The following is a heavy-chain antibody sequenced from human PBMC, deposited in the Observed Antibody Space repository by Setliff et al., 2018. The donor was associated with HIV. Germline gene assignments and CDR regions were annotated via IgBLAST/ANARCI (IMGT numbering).Heavy chain of an antibody. D-gene: IGHD6-6*01. V-gene: IGHV1-69*06. CDR1: GYTLSELS. CDR3: ATIPRPSYYYYYYMDV. J-gene: IGHJ6*03. CDR2: IIPIFGTA. Sequence: SVKVSCKVYGYTLSELSIHWVRQAPGQGLEWMGGIIPIFGTANYAQKFQGRVTIIADKSTSTAYMELSSLRSEDTAVYYCATIPRPSYYYYYYMDVWGKGTTVTVSS.